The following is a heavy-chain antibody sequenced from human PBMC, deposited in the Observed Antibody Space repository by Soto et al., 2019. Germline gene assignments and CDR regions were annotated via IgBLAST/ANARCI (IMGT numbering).Heavy chain of an antibody. CDR1: GFTFSSHV. Sequence: EVQLLDSGGGLVQPGGSLQLSCAASGFTFSSHVMSWVRQAPGKGLEWVSSIGGSDGRTFYADSVKGRFTISRDNSKNTLHLQMNSLRAEDTAVYYCARVLSGNYYFFYGMDVWAQGTTVTVSS. J-gene: IGHJ6*02. CDR3: ARVLSGNYYFFYGMDV. V-gene: IGHV3-23*01. D-gene: IGHD1-26*01. CDR2: IGGSDGRT.